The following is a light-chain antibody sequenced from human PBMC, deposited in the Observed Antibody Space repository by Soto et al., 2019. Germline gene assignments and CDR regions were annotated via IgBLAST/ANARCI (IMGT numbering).Light chain of an antibody. CDR2: GAS. CDR3: PQYGSSPLT. Sequence: EIVLTQSTGTLSLSPGERATLSCRASQSVSSSFLAWYQQKPGQAPRLLIYGASSSATGIPDRFSASGSGTDFTRTISRLEPEDVAVYYCPQYGSSPLTFGGGTKVAIK. J-gene: IGKJ4*02. V-gene: IGKV3-20*01. CDR1: QSVSSSF.